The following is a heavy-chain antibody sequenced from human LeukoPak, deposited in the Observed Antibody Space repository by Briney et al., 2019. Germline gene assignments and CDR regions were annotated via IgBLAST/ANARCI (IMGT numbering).Heavy chain of an antibody. V-gene: IGHV1-69*13. CDR2: IIPIFGTA. D-gene: IGHD1-26*01. J-gene: IGHJ5*02. CDR1: GGTFSSYA. Sequence: EASVKVSCKASGGTFSSYAISWVRQAPGQGLEWMGGIIPIFGTANYAQKFQGGVTITADESTSTAYMELSSLRSEDTAVYYCARDVVEWEPNNWFDPWGQGTLVTVSS. CDR3: ARDVVEWEPNNWFDP.